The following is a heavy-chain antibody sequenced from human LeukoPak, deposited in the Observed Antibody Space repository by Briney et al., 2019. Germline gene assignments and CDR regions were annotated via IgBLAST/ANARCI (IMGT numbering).Heavy chain of an antibody. J-gene: IGHJ6*03. CDR1: GFTFDDYA. V-gene: IGHV3-9*03. CDR3: AKGGGSYYYYMDV. D-gene: IGHD1-26*01. CDR2: ISWNSGSI. Sequence: GGSLRLSCAASGFTFDDYAMHWVRQAPGKGLEWVSGISWNSGSIGYADSVKGRFTISRDNAKNSLYLQMNSLRAEDMALYYCAKGGGSYYYYMDVWGKGTTATVSS.